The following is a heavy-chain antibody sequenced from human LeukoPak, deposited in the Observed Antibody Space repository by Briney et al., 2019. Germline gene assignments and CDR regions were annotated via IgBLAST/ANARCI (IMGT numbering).Heavy chain of an antibody. J-gene: IGHJ4*02. V-gene: IGHV4-39*07. Sequence: PSETLSLTCTVSGGSISSSSYYWGWIRQPPGKGLEWIGSIYYSGSTYYNPSLESRVTISVDASNNQVFLKLNSVTAADTAVYFCARGGFYGHPFDFGGQGTLVTVSS. D-gene: IGHD3-10*01. CDR1: GGSISSSSYY. CDR2: IYYSGST. CDR3: ARGGFYGHPFDF.